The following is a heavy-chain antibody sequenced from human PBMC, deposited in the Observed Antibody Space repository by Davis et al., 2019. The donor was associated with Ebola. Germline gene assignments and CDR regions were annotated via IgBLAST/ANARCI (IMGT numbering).Heavy chain of an antibody. CDR3: ARDSEQWLDPEEFYFDY. D-gene: IGHD6-19*01. Sequence: GESLKISCAASGFTFSSYAMHWVRQAPGKGLEWVAVISYDGSNKYYADSVKGRFTISRDNAKNSLYLQMNSLRAEDTAVYYCARDSEQWLDPEEFYFDYWGQGTLVTVSS. CDR1: GFTFSSYA. CDR2: ISYDGSNK. J-gene: IGHJ4*02. V-gene: IGHV3-30-3*01.